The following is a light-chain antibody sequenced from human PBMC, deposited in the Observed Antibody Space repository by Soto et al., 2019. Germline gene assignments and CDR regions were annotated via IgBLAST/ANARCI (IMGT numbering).Light chain of an antibody. CDR3: AAWDDSLNGHYV. CDR1: SSNIGSNT. CDR2: SNN. V-gene: IGLV1-44*01. J-gene: IGLJ1*01. Sequence: SVLGQPPSASGTPGQRVTLSCSGSSSNIGSNTVNWYQQLPGTAPKLLIHSNNQRPSGVPDRFSGSKSGTSASLAISGLQSEDEADYYCAAWDDSLNGHYVFGTGTKVTVL.